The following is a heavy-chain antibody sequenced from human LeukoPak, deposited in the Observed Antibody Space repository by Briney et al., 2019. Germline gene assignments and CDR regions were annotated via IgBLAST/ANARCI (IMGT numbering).Heavy chain of an antibody. Sequence: SVKVSCKASGGTLSSYAISWVRQAPGQGLEWMGGIIPIFGTANYAQKFQGRVTITADESTSTAYMELSSLRSEDTAVYYCARDRGYYYDSSGYYYDGMDVWGQGTTVTVSS. CDR3: ARDRGYYYDSSGYYYDGMDV. J-gene: IGHJ6*02. V-gene: IGHV1-69*13. CDR1: GGTLSSYA. D-gene: IGHD3-22*01. CDR2: IIPIFGTA.